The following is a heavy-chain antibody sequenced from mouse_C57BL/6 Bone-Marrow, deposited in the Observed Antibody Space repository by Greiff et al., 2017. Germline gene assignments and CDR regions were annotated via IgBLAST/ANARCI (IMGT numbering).Heavy chain of an antibody. CDR3: ARDGWKMDY. Sequence: EVQVVESEGGLVQPGSSMKLSCTASGFTFSDYYMAWVRQVPEKGLEWVANINYDGSSTYYLDSLKCRFIISRDNATNIIYLQMSSLKSEDTATYYCARDGWKMDYWGKGTSVTVSS. V-gene: IGHV5-16*01. J-gene: IGHJ4*01. D-gene: IGHD1-1*02. CDR2: INYDGSST. CDR1: GFTFSDYY.